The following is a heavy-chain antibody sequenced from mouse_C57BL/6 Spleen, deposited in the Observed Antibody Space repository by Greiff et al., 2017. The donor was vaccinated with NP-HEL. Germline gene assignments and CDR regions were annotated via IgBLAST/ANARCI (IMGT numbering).Heavy chain of an antibody. D-gene: IGHD1-1*01. CDR1: GYSFTGYY. Sequence: EVQRVESGPELVKPGASVKISCKASGYSFTGYYMNWVKQSPEKSLEWIGEINPSTGGTTYNQKFKAKATLTVDKSSSTAYMQLKSLTSEDSAVYYCANYYGSSYAMDYWGQGTSVTVSS. CDR3: ANYYGSSYAMDY. V-gene: IGHV1-42*01. J-gene: IGHJ4*01. CDR2: INPSTGGT.